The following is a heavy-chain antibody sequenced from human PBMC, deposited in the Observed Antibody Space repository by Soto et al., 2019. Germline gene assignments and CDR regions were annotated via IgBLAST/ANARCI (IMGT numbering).Heavy chain of an antibody. V-gene: IGHV3-53*01. CDR3: ASRIMITFGGVRNYYCMDV. J-gene: IGHJ6*02. D-gene: IGHD3-16*01. CDR1: GFTVSSNY. Sequence: HPGGSLRLSCAASGFTVSSNYMSWVRQAPGKGLEWVSVIYSGGSTYYADSVKGRFTISRDNSKNTLYLQMNSLRAEDTAVYYCASRIMITFGGVRNYYCMDVWAQGTTVTVSS. CDR2: IYSGGST.